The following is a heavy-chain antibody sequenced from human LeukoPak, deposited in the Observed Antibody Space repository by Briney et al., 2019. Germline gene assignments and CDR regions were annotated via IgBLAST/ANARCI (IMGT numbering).Heavy chain of an antibody. CDR1: GFPFSSYW. D-gene: IGHD3-16*01. V-gene: IGHV3-7*01. CDR2: IKQDGSKK. CDR3: ARNQQLGGHSYYYYGMDV. J-gene: IGHJ6*02. Sequence: GGSLRLSCVASGFPFSSYWMTWVRQAPGKGLEWVANIKQDGSKKSYVDSVKGRFTISRDNAKSSLYLQMNSLRAEDTAIYYCARNQQLGGHSYYYYGMDVWGQGTTVTVSS.